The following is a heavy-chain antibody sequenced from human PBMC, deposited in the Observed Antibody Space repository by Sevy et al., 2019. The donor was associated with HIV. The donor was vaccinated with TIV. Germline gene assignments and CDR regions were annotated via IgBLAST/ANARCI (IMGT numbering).Heavy chain of an antibody. D-gene: IGHD6-19*01. Sequence: GGSLRLSCAASGLTFSSYAMHWVRQAPGKGLEWVALISYDQSSKYYADSVKGRFTISRDNSKNTLYLQMNSLRAEDTAMYYCAKTERGYDSSGWYGYWGQGTLVTVSS. V-gene: IGHV3-30-3*02. CDR1: GLTFSSYA. CDR2: ISYDQSSK. J-gene: IGHJ4*02. CDR3: AKTERGYDSSGWYGY.